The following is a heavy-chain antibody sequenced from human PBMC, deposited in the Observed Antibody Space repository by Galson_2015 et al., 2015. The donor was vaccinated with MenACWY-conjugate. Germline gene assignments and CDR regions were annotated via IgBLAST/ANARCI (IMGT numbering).Heavy chain of an antibody. V-gene: IGHV3-23*01. CDR1: GFTFTTYA. D-gene: IGHD1-26*01. CDR3: GRGGETRLIIVGGIIDA. J-gene: IGHJ3*01. Sequence: SLRLSCAASGFTFTTYAMSWVRQAPGKGLEWVSAITGSGGTTYYADSVKGRFTISRDNAKNTLYLQMNSLRAEDTAVYYCGRGGETRLIIVGGIIDAWGQGTMVTVSS. CDR2: ITGSGGTT.